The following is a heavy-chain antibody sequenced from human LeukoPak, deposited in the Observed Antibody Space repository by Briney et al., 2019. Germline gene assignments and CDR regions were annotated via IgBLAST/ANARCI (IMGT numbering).Heavy chain of an antibody. V-gene: IGHV3-33*01. CDR2: IWYDGSNK. D-gene: IGHD6-19*01. J-gene: IGHJ6*02. Sequence: GGSLRLSCAPSGFTLSSYGMHWVRQAPGRGVEWVAVIWYDGSNKYYIDSVKGRFTNSRDNSKNTLYLQMNSLRAEDTVVYYWAREYGQWLVGGDYYYYGMDVWGQGTTVTVSS. CDR1: GFTLSSYG. CDR3: AREYGQWLVGGDYYYYGMDV.